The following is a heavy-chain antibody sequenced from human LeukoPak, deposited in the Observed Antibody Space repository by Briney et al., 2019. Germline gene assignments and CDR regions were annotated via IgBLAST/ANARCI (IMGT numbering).Heavy chain of an antibody. Sequence: SGGSLRLSCAASGFTFSSYSMNWVRQAPGKGLEWVSSISSSSSYIYYADSVKGRFTISRDNAKNSLYLQMNSLRAEDTAVYYCARVRDYYYYMDVWGKGTTVTVSS. V-gene: IGHV3-21*01. CDR1: GFTFSSYS. CDR3: ARVRDYYYYMDV. J-gene: IGHJ6*03. CDR2: ISSSSSYI.